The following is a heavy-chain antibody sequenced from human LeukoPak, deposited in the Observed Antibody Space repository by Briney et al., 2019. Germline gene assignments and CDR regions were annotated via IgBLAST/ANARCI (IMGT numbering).Heavy chain of an antibody. CDR1: GGTFSSYA. CDR2: IIPIFGTA. Sequence: ASVKVSCKASGGTFSSYAISWVRQAPGQGLEWMGGIIPIFGTANYAQKFQGRVTITTDESTSTAYMELSSLRSEDTAVYYCAAWVGSSFQEAFDIWGHGTMVTVSS. J-gene: IGHJ3*02. V-gene: IGHV1-69*05. CDR3: AAWVGSSFQEAFDI. D-gene: IGHD6-13*01.